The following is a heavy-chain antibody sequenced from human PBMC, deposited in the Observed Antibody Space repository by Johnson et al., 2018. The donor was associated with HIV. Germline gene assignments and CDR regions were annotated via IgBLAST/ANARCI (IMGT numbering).Heavy chain of an antibody. J-gene: IGHJ3*02. CDR3: ARVGVGGYSADGAFDI. CDR2: ISSSGSTI. V-gene: IGHV3-48*04. Sequence: VQLVESGGGLVQPGGSLRLSCAASGFTFSRYWMHWVRQAPGKGLEWVSYISSSGSTIYYADSVKGRFTISRDNAKNSLYLQINSLRAEDAAVFYCARVGVGGYSADGAFDIWGQGTMVTVSS. CDR1: GFTFSRYW. D-gene: IGHD2-15*01.